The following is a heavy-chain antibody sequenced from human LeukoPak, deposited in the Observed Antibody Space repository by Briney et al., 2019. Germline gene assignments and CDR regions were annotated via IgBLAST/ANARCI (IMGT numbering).Heavy chain of an antibody. D-gene: IGHD6-6*01. V-gene: IGHV3-30-3*01. Sequence: PGGSLRLSCAASGFTFSSYAMHWVRQAPGKGLEWVAFISFDGSNKYYADSVKGRFTISRDNSKNTLYLQMNSLKPEDMAVYYCAGGGGYSSSALDWFDPWGQGTLVTVSS. J-gene: IGHJ5*02. CDR1: GFTFSSYA. CDR2: ISFDGSNK. CDR3: AGGGGYSSSALDWFDP.